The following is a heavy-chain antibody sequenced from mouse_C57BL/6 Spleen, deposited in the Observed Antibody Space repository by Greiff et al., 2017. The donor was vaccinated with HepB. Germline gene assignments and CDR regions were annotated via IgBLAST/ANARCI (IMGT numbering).Heavy chain of an antibody. CDR1: GYTFTDYY. V-gene: IGHV1-19*01. D-gene: IGHD2-5*01. Sequence: EVQLQQSGPVLVKPGASVKMSCKASGYTFTDYYMHWVKQSHGKSLEWIGVINPYNGGTSYNQKFKGKATLTVDTSSSTAYMEATSLTSEDAAVYYCARSYYSNAFAYWGQGTLVTVSA. J-gene: IGHJ3*01. CDR3: ARSYYSNAFAY. CDR2: INPYNGGT.